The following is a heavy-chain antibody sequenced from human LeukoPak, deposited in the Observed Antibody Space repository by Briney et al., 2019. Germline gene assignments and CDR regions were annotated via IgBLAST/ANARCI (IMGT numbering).Heavy chain of an antibody. CDR1: GFTFSNAW. V-gene: IGHV3-15*01. Sequence: GGSLRLSCAASGFTFSNAWMSWVRQAPGKGLEWVGRIKSKTDGGTTDYAAPVKGRFTISRDDSKNTLYLQMNSLKTEDTAVYYCTTDPALDSSSFADWFDPWGQGALVTVSS. D-gene: IGHD6-13*01. CDR2: IKSKTDGGTT. CDR3: TTDPALDSSSFADWFDP. J-gene: IGHJ5*02.